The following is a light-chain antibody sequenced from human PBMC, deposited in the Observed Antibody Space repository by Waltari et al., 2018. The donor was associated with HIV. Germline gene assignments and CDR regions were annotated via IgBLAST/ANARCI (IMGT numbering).Light chain of an antibody. V-gene: IGLV1-51*01. Sequence: QSVLTQPPSVSAAPGQTVTISCSGSTTNTRKNYVYWSQQLPGTAPKVVIYANNERHSGMPDRFSGSKSGTSATLGITGLQTGDEADYYCGTWDSSLSAVLFGGGTKLTVL. CDR1: TTNTRKNY. CDR3: GTWDSSLSAVL. CDR2: ANN. J-gene: IGLJ2*01.